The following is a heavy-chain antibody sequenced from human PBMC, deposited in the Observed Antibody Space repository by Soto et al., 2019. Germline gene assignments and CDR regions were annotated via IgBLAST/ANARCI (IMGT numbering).Heavy chain of an antibody. V-gene: IGHV3-11*06. CDR3: ARGSGYNWFDP. D-gene: IGHD1-1*01. CDR1: GFNLSDYY. CDR2: ISYSGSFT. Sequence: GGSLILSCVASGFNLSDYYMIWIRQNPEKGLEGVSYISYSGSFTKYADSVKGRFTISRDNAKNSLFLQMNSLRAEDTSIYYCARGSGYNWFDPWGPGTVVTVSS. J-gene: IGHJ5*02.